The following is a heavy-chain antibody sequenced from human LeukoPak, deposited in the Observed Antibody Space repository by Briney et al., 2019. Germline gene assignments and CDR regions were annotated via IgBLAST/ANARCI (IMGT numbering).Heavy chain of an antibody. Sequence: GGSLRLSCAASGFTFSSYSMNWVRQAPGKGPEWVSYFNNVDKTIQYADSVKGRFTISRDNAKNSLYLQMDSLRAEDTAVYYCARDRAWNYFDYWGQGTLVTVSS. V-gene: IGHV3-48*01. D-gene: IGHD3-3*01. CDR3: ARDRAWNYFDY. CDR2: FNNVDKTI. J-gene: IGHJ4*02. CDR1: GFTFSSYS.